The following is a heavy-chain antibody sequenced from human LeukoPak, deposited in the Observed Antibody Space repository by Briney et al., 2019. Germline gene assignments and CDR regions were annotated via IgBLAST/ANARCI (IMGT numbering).Heavy chain of an antibody. CDR3: ARGSRIAAAAVWFDP. J-gene: IGHJ5*02. CDR1: GYSFTSYW. V-gene: IGHV5-51*01. CDR2: IYPGDSDT. D-gene: IGHD6-13*01. Sequence: GESLKISFKGSGYSFTSYWIGWVRQMPGKGLEGMGIIYPGDSDTRYSPSFQGQVTISADKSISTAYLQWSSLKASDTAMYYCARGSRIAAAAVWFDPWGQGTLVTVSS.